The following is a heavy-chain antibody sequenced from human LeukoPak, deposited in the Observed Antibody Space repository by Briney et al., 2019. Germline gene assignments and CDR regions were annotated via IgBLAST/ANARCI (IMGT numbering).Heavy chain of an antibody. V-gene: IGHV3-66*01. CDR1: GFTVSSNY. Sequence: GGSLRLSCAASGFTVSSNYMNWVRQAPGKGLEWVSIIYTVGDTYYADSVKGRFTISRDDSKNTLYLQMNSLRAEDTAVYYCAELGITMIGGVWGKGTTVTISS. D-gene: IGHD3-10*02. CDR2: IYTVGDT. J-gene: IGHJ6*04. CDR3: AELGITMIGGV.